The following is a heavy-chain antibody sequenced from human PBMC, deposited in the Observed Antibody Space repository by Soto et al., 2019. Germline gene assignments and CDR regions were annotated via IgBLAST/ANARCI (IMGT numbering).Heavy chain of an antibody. CDR1: GYSFSTFA. CDR2: INAGNGNR. CDR3: ASAAYVYGSTLDY. V-gene: IGHV1-3*01. Sequence: QVHLVQSGAEVRKPGASVKISCSASGYSFSTFAFHWVRQAPGQSLEWLGWINAGNGNRKYSPNFEGRVTITKDTSANAAYLELSSLTSADTANYFCASAAYVYGSTLDYCGQGSLVTVSP. J-gene: IGHJ4*02. D-gene: IGHD3-10*01.